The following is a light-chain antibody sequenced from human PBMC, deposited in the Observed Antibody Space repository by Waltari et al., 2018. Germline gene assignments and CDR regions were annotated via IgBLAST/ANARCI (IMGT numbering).Light chain of an antibody. J-gene: IGKJ2*01. CDR2: WAS. CDR1: QSRLHTNNKNY. CDR3: QQYYSTPNT. Sequence: DIVVTQSPDSLAVSLVERATINCKSSQSRLHTNNKNYLAWYQLKPGPPPKLLIYWASTRESGVPGRFSGSGSGTDFTLTISGLQAEDVAVYYCQQYYSTPNTFGQGTKLEIK. V-gene: IGKV4-1*01.